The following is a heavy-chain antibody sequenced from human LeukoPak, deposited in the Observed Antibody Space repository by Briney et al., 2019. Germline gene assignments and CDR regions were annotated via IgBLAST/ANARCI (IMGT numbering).Heavy chain of an antibody. CDR3: VRALVGAAFDT. CDR1: GFTFNVYA. D-gene: IGHD1-26*01. J-gene: IGHJ4*02. Sequence: PGGSLRLSCAASGFTFNVYAMPWVRQVPGKGPEWISSISGSRNFIYYADSVKGRFTISRDNAKNSLYLDMNGLRVEDTAVYFCVRALVGAAFDTWGQGALVTVSS. CDR2: ISGSRNFI. V-gene: IGHV3-21*06.